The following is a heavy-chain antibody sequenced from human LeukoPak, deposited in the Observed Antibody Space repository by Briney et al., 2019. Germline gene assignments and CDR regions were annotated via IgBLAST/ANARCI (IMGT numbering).Heavy chain of an antibody. D-gene: IGHD6-19*01. V-gene: IGHV3-30*14. CDR3: ARDGYYSGWYPGGGYLDY. Sequence: PGGPLRLSCAASGFTFSSYAIHWVRQAPGKGLEWVAVLSYDGSNKYYADSVKGRFTISRDNSKDTLYLQMNSLRAEDTAVYYCARDGYYSGWYPGGGYLDYWGQGTLVTVSS. J-gene: IGHJ4*02. CDR1: GFTFSSYA. CDR2: LSYDGSNK.